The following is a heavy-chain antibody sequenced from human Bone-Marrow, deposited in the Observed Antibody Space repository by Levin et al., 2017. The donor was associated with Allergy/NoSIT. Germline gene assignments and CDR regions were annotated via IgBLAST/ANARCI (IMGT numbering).Heavy chain of an antibody. CDR1: GFTFSSYA. Sequence: PGGSLRLSCAASGFTFSSYAMHWVRQAPGKGLEWVAVISYDGSNKYYADSVKGRFTISRDNSKNTLYLQMNSLRAEDTAVYYCARDRHEWELPSQPDYWGQGTLVTVSS. D-gene: IGHD1-26*01. V-gene: IGHV3-30*04. J-gene: IGHJ4*02. CDR2: ISYDGSNK. CDR3: ARDRHEWELPSQPDY.